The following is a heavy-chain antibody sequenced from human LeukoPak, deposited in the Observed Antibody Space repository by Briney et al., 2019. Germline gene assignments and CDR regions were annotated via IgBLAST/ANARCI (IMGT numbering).Heavy chain of an antibody. V-gene: IGHV4-61*05. CDR1: GGSISSSSYY. CDR2: IYYSGSI. J-gene: IGHJ4*02. Sequence: SETLSLTCTVSGGSISSSSYYWGWIRQSPGKGLEWIGYIYYSGSINYNPSFKSRVTMSVDTSKNQFSLKLHSVTAADTAMYYCARSLGITSLDYWGQGMLVTVSS. D-gene: IGHD1-14*01. CDR3: ARSLGITSLDY.